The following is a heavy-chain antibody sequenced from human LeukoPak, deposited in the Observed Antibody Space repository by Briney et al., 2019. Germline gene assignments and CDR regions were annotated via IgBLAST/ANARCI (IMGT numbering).Heavy chain of an antibody. D-gene: IGHD2/OR15-2a*01. V-gene: IGHV3-74*01. Sequence: GESLRLSCAASGFGFSSHWTHWVRQAPGKGLVWVSRTNSDGSVRNYADSVEGRFIISRDNAKNTLYLQINSLGAEDTAVYFCARDPSVNNAIGYNWFDHWGQGALVTVSS. CDR2: TNSDGSVR. J-gene: IGHJ5*02. CDR3: ARDPSVNNAIGYNWFDH. CDR1: GFGFSSHW.